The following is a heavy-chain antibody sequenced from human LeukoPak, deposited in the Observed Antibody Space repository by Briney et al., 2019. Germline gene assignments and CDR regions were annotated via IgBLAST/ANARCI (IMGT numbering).Heavy chain of an antibody. D-gene: IGHD6-19*01. CDR1: GAPTIRFY. CDR2: IYNGVPT. CDR3: VQTTGWPGFDY. J-gene: IGHJ4*02. V-gene: IGHV4-4*09. Sequence: SETLSLTCTASGAPTIRFYWNWVRQPPGKGLEWIGNIYNGVPTFFNPSLKSRVTLSVDTSKTQFSLQLASVTAADTAVYYCVQTTGWPGFDYWGQGILVTVSS.